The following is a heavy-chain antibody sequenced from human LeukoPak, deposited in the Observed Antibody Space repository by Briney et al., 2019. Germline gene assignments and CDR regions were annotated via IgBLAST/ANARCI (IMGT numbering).Heavy chain of an antibody. D-gene: IGHD3-3*01. CDR2: IYADGKT. CDR1: GFTLSSYY. Sequence: GGSLRLSCAASGFTLSSYYMSWVRQAPGKGLEWVSVIYADGKTYYADSVKGRFTISRDNSKNTVYLQMNSLRAEDTAMYYCARSTYYNFWSGSYDYYYYMDVWGQGTTVTVSS. V-gene: IGHV3-53*01. J-gene: IGHJ6*03. CDR3: ARSTYYNFWSGSYDYYYYMDV.